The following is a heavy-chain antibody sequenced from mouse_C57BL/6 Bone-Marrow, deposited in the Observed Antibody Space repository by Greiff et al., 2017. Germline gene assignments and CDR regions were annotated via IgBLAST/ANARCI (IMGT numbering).Heavy chain of an antibody. CDR1: GFTFSDYY. CDR2: ISNGGGST. J-gene: IGHJ2*01. CDR3: ARQCIPHFDY. Sequence: DVKLVESGGGLVQPGGSLKLSCAASGFTFSDYYMYWVRQTPEKRLEWVAYISNGGGSTYYPDNVKGRFTISRDNAKNTLSLQMRLLKSEDTAMYYCARQCIPHFDYWGQGTTLTGS. V-gene: IGHV5-12*01.